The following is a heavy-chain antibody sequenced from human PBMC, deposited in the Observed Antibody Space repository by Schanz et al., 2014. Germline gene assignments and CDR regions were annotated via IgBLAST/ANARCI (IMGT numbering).Heavy chain of an antibody. Sequence: EVQLVESGGGLVQPGGSLRLSCAASGFTVDSNYMSWVRQAPRKGLEWLSYISSSGTTIYYADSVKGRFTVSRDNAKNSLYLQMDSLRDEDTAVYYCARDPGVSAAGWGRWFDPWGQGTLVTVSS. D-gene: IGHD6-13*01. CDR3: ARDPGVSAAGWGRWFDP. V-gene: IGHV3-48*02. CDR2: ISSSGTTI. CDR1: GFTVDSNY. J-gene: IGHJ5*02.